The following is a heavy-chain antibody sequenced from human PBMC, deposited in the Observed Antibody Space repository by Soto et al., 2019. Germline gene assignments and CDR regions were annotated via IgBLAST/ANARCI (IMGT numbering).Heavy chain of an antibody. D-gene: IGHD3-16*01. CDR1: GGTFSSYA. V-gene: IGHV1-69*13. CDR3: ARDGMITFGGVKEIGMDV. CDR2: IIPIFGTA. Sequence: SVKVSCKASGGTFSSYAISWVRQAPGQGLEWMGGIIPIFGTANYAQKFQGRVTITADESTSTAYMELSSLRSEDTAVYYCARDGMITFGGVKEIGMDVWGQGTTVTVSS. J-gene: IGHJ6*02.